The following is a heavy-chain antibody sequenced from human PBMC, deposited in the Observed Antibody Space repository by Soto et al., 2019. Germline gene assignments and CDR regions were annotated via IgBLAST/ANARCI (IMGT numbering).Heavy chain of an antibody. J-gene: IGHJ6*02. Sequence: PGGSLRLSCAASGFTFSSYGMHWVRQAPGKGLEWVAVIWYDGSNKYYADSAKGRFTISRDNSKNTLYLQMNSLRAEDTAVYYCARDTAAGTDYYYYYGMDVWGQETTVTVSS. V-gene: IGHV3-33*01. CDR3: ARDTAAGTDYYYYYGMDV. CDR2: IWYDGSNK. CDR1: GFTFSSYG. D-gene: IGHD6-13*01.